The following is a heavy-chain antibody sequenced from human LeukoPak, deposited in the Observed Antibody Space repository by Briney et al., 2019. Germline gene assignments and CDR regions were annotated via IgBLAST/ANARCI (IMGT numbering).Heavy chain of an antibody. CDR2: IIPIFGTA. Sequence: SVKVSCKASGGTFSSYAISWVRQAPGQGLEWMGGIIPIFGTANYAQKFQGRVTMTRNTSISTAYMELSSLRSEDTAVYYCARAQSLRDGKHVVGYWGQGTLVTVSS. V-gene: IGHV1-69*05. CDR3: ARAQSLRDGKHVVGY. CDR1: GGTFSSYA. D-gene: IGHD5-24*01. J-gene: IGHJ4*02.